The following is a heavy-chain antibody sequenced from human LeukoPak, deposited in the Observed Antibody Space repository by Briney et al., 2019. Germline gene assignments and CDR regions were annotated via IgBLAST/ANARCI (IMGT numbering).Heavy chain of an antibody. J-gene: IGHJ4*02. CDR2: ISSSSSYI. CDR1: GFTFSSYS. CDR3: ARDSAAAAGTGCPDY. D-gene: IGHD6-13*01. Sequence: GGSLRLSCAASGFTFSSYSMNWVRQAPGKGLEWVSSISSSSSYIYYADSVKGRFTISRDNAKNSLYLQMNSLRAEDTAVYYCARDSAAAAGTGCPDYWGQGTLVTVSS. V-gene: IGHV3-21*01.